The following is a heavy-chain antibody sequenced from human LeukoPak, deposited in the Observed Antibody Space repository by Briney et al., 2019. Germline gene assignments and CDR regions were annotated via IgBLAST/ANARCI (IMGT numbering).Heavy chain of an antibody. J-gene: IGHJ4*02. Sequence: GESLKISCAAAGFTFSSYGMHWVRQAPGKGLEWVAVISYDGSNKYYADSVKGRFTISRDNSKITLYLQMNSLRAEDTAVYYCAKFDFWSGYYTGDYWGQGTLVTASS. V-gene: IGHV3-30*18. CDR2: ISYDGSNK. CDR3: AKFDFWSGYYTGDY. D-gene: IGHD3-3*01. CDR1: GFTFSSYG.